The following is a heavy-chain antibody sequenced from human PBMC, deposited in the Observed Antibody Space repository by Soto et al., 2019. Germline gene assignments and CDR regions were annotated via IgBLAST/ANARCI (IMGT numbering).Heavy chain of an antibody. CDR3: ARDRLVVRGVIITPIYYYGMDV. CDR1: GGTFSSYA. V-gene: IGHV1-69*13. J-gene: IGHJ6*02. CDR2: IIPIFGTA. Sequence: ASVKVSCKASGGTFSSYASSWVRQAPGQGLEWMGGIIPIFGTANYAQKFQGRVTITADESTSTAYMELSSLRSEDTAVYYCARDRLVVRGVIITPIYYYGMDVWGQGTTVPVSS. D-gene: IGHD3-10*01.